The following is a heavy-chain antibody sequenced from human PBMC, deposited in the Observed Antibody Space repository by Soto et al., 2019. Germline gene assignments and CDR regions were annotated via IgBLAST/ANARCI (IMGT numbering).Heavy chain of an antibody. J-gene: IGHJ6*02. CDR2: IIPIFGTA. CDR3: ARDRGIYCSSTSCRGRMDV. D-gene: IGHD2-2*01. Sequence: SVKVSCKASGGTFSSYSISWVRQAPVQGLEWMGGIIPIFGTANYAQKFQGRVTITADESTSTAYMELSSLRSEDTGVYYCARDRGIYCSSTSCRGRMDVWGQATTVTVSS. CDR1: GGTFSSYS. V-gene: IGHV1-69*13.